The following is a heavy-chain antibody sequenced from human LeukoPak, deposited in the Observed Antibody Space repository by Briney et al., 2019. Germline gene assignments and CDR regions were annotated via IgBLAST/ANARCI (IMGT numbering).Heavy chain of an antibody. CDR1: GYTFTGYY. CDR2: INPNSGGT. D-gene: IGHD6-13*01. V-gene: IGHV1-2*02. J-gene: IGHJ5*02. CDR3: AREYSSSWYGGPTDWFGP. Sequence: ASVKVSCKASGYTFTGYYMHWVRQAPGQGLEWMGWINPNSGGTNYAQKFQGRVTMTRDTSISTAYMELSRLRSDDTAVYYCAREYSSSWYGGPTDWFGPWGQGTLVTVSS.